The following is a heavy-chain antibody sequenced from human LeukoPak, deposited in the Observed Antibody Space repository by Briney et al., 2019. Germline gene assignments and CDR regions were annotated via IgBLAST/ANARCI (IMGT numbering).Heavy chain of an antibody. CDR3: ARGLTTGGYYDSGGYYYDVLEAFDI. CDR2: ISGSGGST. V-gene: IGHV3-23*01. Sequence: GGSLRLSCAASGFTFSSYAMSWVRQAPGKGLEWVSAISGSGGSTYYADSVKGRFTISRDNSKNTLYLQMNSLRAEDTAVYYCARGLTTGGYYDSGGYYYDVLEAFDIWGQGTMVTVSS. CDR1: GFTFSSYA. J-gene: IGHJ3*02. D-gene: IGHD3-22*01.